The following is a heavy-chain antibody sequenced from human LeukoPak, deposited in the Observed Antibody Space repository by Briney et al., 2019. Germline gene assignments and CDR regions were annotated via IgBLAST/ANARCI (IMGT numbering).Heavy chain of an antibody. CDR1: GFTFSNYG. CDR3: AKDPPRSRAIVDAFDI. J-gene: IGHJ3*02. D-gene: IGHD3-22*01. Sequence: TGGSLRLSCAASGFTFSNYGMIWVHQAPGKGLEWVSVISNSGSSTDYADSVKGRFTISRDNSQNTLYLQMNSLRAEDTAVYYCAKDPPRSRAIVDAFDIWGQGTLVTVSS. V-gene: IGHV3-23*01. CDR2: ISNSGSST.